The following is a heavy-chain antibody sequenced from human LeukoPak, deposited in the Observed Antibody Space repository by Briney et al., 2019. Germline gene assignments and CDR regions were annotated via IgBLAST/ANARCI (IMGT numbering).Heavy chain of an antibody. Sequence: GGSPRLSCAASGFTFSSYGMHWVRQAPGKGLEWVAVISYDGSNKYYADSVKGRFTISRDNSKNTLYLQMNSLRAEDTAVYYCAKSLFGSSGYSRWGQGTLVTVSS. CDR1: GFTFSSYG. D-gene: IGHD3-22*01. J-gene: IGHJ4*02. V-gene: IGHV3-30*18. CDR2: ISYDGSNK. CDR3: AKSLFGSSGYSR.